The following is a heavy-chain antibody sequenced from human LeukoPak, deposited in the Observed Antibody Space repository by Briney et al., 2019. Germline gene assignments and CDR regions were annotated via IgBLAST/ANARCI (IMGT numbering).Heavy chain of an antibody. J-gene: IGHJ4*02. CDR3: ARPLQVGFSSSLRY. CDR1: GYSFNSYW. D-gene: IGHD6-13*01. V-gene: IGHV5-51*01. CDR2: IYPGDSDT. Sequence: PGESLRISCKGSGYSFNSYWIGWVRQMPGKGLEWMGIIYPGDSDTRYSPSLQGQVTISVDKSISTAYLQWSSLRASDSAMYYCARPLQVGFSSSLRYWGQGTLVTVSS.